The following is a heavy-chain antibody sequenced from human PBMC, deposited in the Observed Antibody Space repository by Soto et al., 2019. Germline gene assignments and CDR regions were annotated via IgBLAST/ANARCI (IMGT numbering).Heavy chain of an antibody. CDR3: ARVITGTVSYYYGMDV. CDR2: IIPIFGTA. CDR1: GGTFSSYA. D-gene: IGHD1-20*01. J-gene: IGHJ6*02. V-gene: IGHV1-69*12. Sequence: QVQLVQSGAEVKKPGSSVKVSCKASGGTFSSYAISWVRQAPGQGLEWMGRIIPIFGTANYAQKFQGRVTITADESTSTAYMELSSLRSEDTAVYYCARVITGTVSYYYGMDVWGQGTTVTVSS.